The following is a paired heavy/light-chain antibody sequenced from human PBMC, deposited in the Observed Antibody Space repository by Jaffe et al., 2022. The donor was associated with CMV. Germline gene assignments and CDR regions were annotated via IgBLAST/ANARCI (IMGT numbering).Heavy chain of an antibody. D-gene: IGHD1-26*01. J-gene: IGHJ6*02. CDR2: ISSSGSTK. CDR1: GFTFSDYY. Sequence: QVQLVESGGGLVKPGGSLRLSCAASGFTFSDYYMSWIRQAPGKGLEWVSFISSSGSTKYYADSVKGRFTISRDNAKNSLSLQMNSLRAEDTAVYFCARDGSGSSYYYNGMDVWGQGTTVTVSS. V-gene: IGHV3-11*01. CDR3: ARDGSGSSYYYNGMDV.
Light chain of an antibody. V-gene: IGKV3-20*01. CDR3: QQYGSSPWT. J-gene: IGKJ1*01. CDR2: GAS. CDR1: QSVSSNY. Sequence: EIVLTQSPGTLSLSPGERATLSCRASQSVSSNYLAWFQQKPGQAPRLLIHGASSRATGIPDRFSGSGSGTDFTLTISRLEPEDFAVYYCQQYGSSPWTFGQGTKVEIK.